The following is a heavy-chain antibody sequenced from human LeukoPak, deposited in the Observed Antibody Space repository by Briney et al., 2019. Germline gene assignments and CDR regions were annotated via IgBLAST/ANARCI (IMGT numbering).Heavy chain of an antibody. CDR1: GYTFTGYY. Sequence: ASVKVSCKASGYTFTGYYMHWVRQAPGQGLEWMGWINPNSGGTNYAQKFQGRVTMTRVTSISTAYMELSRLRSDDTAVYYCARDLDNGYGGNSAADYWGERTLVTVSS. CDR3: ARDLDNGYGGNSAADY. D-gene: IGHD4-23*01. V-gene: IGHV1-2*02. J-gene: IGHJ4*02. CDR2: INPNSGGT.